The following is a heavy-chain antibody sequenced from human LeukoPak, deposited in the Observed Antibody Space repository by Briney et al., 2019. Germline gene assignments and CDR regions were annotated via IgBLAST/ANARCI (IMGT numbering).Heavy chain of an antibody. V-gene: IGHV4-59*01. CDR1: GGSISSYY. CDR2: IYYSGST. CDR3: ARAMTTVIGSFDY. J-gene: IGHJ4*02. D-gene: IGHD4-17*01. Sequence: SETLSLTCTVSGGSISSYYWSWIRQPPGKGLEWIGYIYYSGSTNYNPSLKSRVTISVDTSKNQFSLKLSSVTAADTAEYYCARAMTTVIGSFDYWGQGTLVTVSS.